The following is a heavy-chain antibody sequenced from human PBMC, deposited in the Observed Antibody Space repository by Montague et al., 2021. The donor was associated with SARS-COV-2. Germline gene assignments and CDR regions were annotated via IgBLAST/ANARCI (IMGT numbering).Heavy chain of an antibody. D-gene: IGHD3-3*02. V-gene: IGHV3-66*01. CDR1: GFTVSSNY. Sequence: SLRLSCAASGFTVSSNYMSWVRQAPGKGLEWVSVIYSDVSTYYADSVKGRFTISRDNSKNTLHLQMNSVIAEDRAVYYCARVVTHSFDVWGQGTMVTVSS. J-gene: IGHJ3*01. CDR2: IYSDVST. CDR3: ARVVTHSFDV.